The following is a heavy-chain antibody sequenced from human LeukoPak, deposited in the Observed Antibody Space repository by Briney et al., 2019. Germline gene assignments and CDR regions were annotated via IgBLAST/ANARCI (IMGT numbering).Heavy chain of an antibody. V-gene: IGHV3-23*01. Sequence: AGGSLRLSCAASGFTFSNYAMNWVRQAPGKGPEWVSGISGSSGTINYAAPVKGRFTISRDNSRNTLYLQMNSLRADDTAVYYCAKRLGDPRAFDYWGQGTLVTVSS. CDR1: GFTFSNYA. CDR3: AKRLGDPRAFDY. J-gene: IGHJ4*02. D-gene: IGHD2-21*02. CDR2: ISGSSGTI.